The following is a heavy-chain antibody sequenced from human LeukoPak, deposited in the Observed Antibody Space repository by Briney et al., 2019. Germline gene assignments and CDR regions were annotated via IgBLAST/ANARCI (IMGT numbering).Heavy chain of an antibody. CDR2: LSRGGGTT. D-gene: IGHD2-21*01. V-gene: IGHV3-23*01. CDR3: AKEQLIRHCGDGVCMEGYYFDY. CDR1: GFKFNMFA. J-gene: IGHJ4*02. Sequence: GGSLRLSCSGTGFKFNMFAIHSVRQAPGKGLEWVSGLSRGGGTTNYADSVKGRFTISTDSSKKMVFLQMNSLKSEDTALYCCAKEQLIRHCGDGVCMEGYYFDYWGQGTPVTVSS.